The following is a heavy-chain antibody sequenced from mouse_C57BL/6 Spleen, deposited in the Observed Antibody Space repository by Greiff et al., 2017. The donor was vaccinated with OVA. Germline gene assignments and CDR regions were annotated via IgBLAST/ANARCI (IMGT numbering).Heavy chain of an antibody. J-gene: IGHJ2*01. CDR3: TRKYFDY. CDR2: IDPETGGT. V-gene: IGHV1-15*01. Sequence: VQLQQSGAELVRPGASVTLSCKASGYTFTDYEMHWVKQTPVHGLEWIGAIDPETGGTAYNQKFKGKAILTADKSSSTAYMELRSLTSDDSAVYYCTRKYFDYWGQGTTLTVSS. CDR1: GYTFTDYE.